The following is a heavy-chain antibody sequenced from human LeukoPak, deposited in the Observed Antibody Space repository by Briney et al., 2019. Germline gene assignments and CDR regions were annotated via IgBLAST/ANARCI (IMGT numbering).Heavy chain of an antibody. CDR1: GFTFDDYA. CDR3: AKDPYGSGRGWIDS. V-gene: IGHV3-43D*03. Sequence: PPGGSLRLSCAASGFTFDDYAMHWVRQAPGKGLQWVSLISWDGGTIYYGDSVKGRFTISRDNSENSLYLQMNSLRPEDTALYYCAKDPYGSGRGWIDSWGQGTLVTVSS. D-gene: IGHD3-10*01. CDR2: ISWDGGTI. J-gene: IGHJ5*01.